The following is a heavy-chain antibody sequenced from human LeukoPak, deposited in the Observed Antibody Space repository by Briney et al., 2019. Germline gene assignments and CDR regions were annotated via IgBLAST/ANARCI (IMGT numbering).Heavy chain of an antibody. Sequence: GGSLRLSCAASGFTFSSYEMNWVRQAPGKGLEWVSYISFGGNTIYYADSVKGRFTISRDNANNSLYLQMNSLRVEDTAVYYCVRDAYSGYDFGYWGRGTLVTVSS. D-gene: IGHD5-12*01. V-gene: IGHV3-48*03. J-gene: IGHJ4*02. CDR3: VRDAYSGYDFGY. CDR1: GFTFSSYE. CDR2: ISFGGNTI.